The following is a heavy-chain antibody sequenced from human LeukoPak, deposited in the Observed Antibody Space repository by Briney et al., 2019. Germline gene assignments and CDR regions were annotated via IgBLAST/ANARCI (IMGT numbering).Heavy chain of an antibody. CDR3: ARIMVDDYGDNGLS. Sequence: SVKVSCKASGGTFSSYAISWVRQAPGQGLEWMGGIIPIFGTPNYAQKFQGRVTIATDESTSTAYMELSSLRSEDTAVYYCARIMVDDYGDNGLSWGQGTLVTVSS. CDR2: IIPIFGTP. J-gene: IGHJ5*02. D-gene: IGHD4-17*01. V-gene: IGHV1-69*05. CDR1: GGTFSSYA.